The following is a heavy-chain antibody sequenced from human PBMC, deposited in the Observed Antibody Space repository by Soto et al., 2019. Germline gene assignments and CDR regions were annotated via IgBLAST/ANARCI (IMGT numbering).Heavy chain of an antibody. D-gene: IGHD3-3*01. V-gene: IGHV1-69*13. CDR2: IIPIFGTA. CDR1: GGTFSSYA. Sequence: SVKVSCKASGGTFSSYAISWVRQAPGQGLEWMGGIIPIFGTANYAQKFQGRVTITADESTSTAYMELSSLRSEDTAVYYCENGHSDFWSGDRHAFDIWGQETMVNVS. J-gene: IGHJ3*02. CDR3: ENGHSDFWSGDRHAFDI.